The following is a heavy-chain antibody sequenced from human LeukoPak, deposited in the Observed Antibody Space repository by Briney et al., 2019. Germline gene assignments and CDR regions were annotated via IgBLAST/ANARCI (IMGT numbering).Heavy chain of an antibody. V-gene: IGHV4-31*03. CDR1: GGSISSGGYY. CDR2: IYYSGST. J-gene: IGHJ3*02. D-gene: IGHD3-9*01. Sequence: SETLSLTCTVSGGSISSGGYYWSWIRQHPGKGLEWIVYIYYSGSTYYNPSLKSRVTISVDTSKNQFSLKLSSVTAADTAVYYCAREPLHYDILTGPLAAFDIWGQGTMVTVSS. CDR3: AREPLHYDILTGPLAAFDI.